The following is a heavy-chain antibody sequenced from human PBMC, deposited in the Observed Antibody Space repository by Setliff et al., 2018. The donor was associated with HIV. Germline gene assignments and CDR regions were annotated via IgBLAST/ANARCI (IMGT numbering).Heavy chain of an antibody. J-gene: IGHJ4*02. CDR2: IYYSGST. Sequence: SETLSLTCSVSGGSISSHYWTWIRQPPGKGLEWVGYIYYSGSTSYNPSLKSRVTISVDSSKNQLSLKVSSVTAADTAVYYCARENRIMGSRTFDFWGRGTLVTVSS. CDR1: GGSISSHY. V-gene: IGHV4-59*11. D-gene: IGHD1-7*01. CDR3: ARENRIMGSRTFDF.